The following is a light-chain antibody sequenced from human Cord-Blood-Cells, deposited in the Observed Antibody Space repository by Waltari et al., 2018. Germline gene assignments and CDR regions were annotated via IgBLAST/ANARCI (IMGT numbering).Light chain of an antibody. CDR1: QSISSY. Sequence: DIQMTQSPSSLSASVGDRFTITCRASQSISSYLNWYQQKPGKAPKLLIYAASSLQSGVPSRFSGSGSGTDFTLTISSLQPEDFATYYCPQSYSTPLTFGGGTKVEIK. J-gene: IGKJ4*01. CDR2: AAS. V-gene: IGKV1-39*01. CDR3: PQSYSTPLT.